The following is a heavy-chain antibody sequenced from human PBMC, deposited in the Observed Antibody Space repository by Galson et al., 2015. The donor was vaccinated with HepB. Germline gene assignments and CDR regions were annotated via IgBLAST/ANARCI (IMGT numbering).Heavy chain of an antibody. CDR1: GFTFSGFW. J-gene: IGHJ3*02. D-gene: IGHD3-22*01. CDR2: IKSDGSTT. Sequence: SLRLSCAASGFTFSGFWMHWVRQAPGKGLVWVSRIKSDGSTTTYADSVTGRFTISRDNAKNTLYLQMNSLRAEDTAVYYCATGGGYYFDSSGYYYVDDAFGIWGQGTMVTVSS. V-gene: IGHV3-74*01. CDR3: ATGGGYYFDSSGYYYVDDAFGI.